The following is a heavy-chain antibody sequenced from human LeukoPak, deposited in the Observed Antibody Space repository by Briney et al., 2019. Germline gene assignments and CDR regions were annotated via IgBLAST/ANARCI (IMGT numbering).Heavy chain of an antibody. CDR3: ARAMSTFGGVRNYFDS. Sequence: PGGSLRLSCAASGFTFSGHNMIWVRQAPGKGLEWIAFVSISSGTIYYADSVNGRFRISRDNAKSSLDLEMNSLRAEDTAVYYCARAMSTFGGVRNYFDSWGQGTLVTVS. J-gene: IGHJ4*02. D-gene: IGHD3-16*01. CDR1: GFTFSGHN. V-gene: IGHV3-48*04. CDR2: VSISSGTI.